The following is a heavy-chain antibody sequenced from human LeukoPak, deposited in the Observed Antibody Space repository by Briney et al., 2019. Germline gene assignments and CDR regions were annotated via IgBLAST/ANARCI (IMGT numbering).Heavy chain of an antibody. CDR1: GGSFSGYY. Sequence: PSETLSLTCAVYGGSFSGYYWSWIRQPPGKGLEWIGEINHSGSTNYNPSLKSRVTISVDTSKNQFSLKLSSMTAADTAVYYCARAYYYGSGIDYWGQGTLVTVSS. CDR2: INHSGST. V-gene: IGHV4-34*01. J-gene: IGHJ4*02. CDR3: ARAYYYGSGIDY. D-gene: IGHD3-10*01.